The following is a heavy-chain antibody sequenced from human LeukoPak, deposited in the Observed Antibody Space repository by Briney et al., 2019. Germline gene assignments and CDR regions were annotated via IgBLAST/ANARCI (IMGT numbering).Heavy chain of an antibody. CDR3: ARAFGTAGYGSGEFDY. D-gene: IGHD3-10*01. V-gene: IGHV4-38-2*02. J-gene: IGHJ4*02. Sequence: SETLSLTCTASGGSISSYYWGWIRQPPGKGLEWIGSIYHSGSTYYNPSLKSRVTISVDTSKNQFSLKLSSVTAADTAVYYCARAFGTAGYGSGEFDYWGQGTLVTVSS. CDR2: IYHSGST. CDR1: GGSISSYY.